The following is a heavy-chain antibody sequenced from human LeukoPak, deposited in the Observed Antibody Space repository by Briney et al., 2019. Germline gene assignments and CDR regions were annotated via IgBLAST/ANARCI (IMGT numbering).Heavy chain of an antibody. D-gene: IGHD3-10*01. V-gene: IGHV4-38-2*01. CDR3: ASRKMVRGATDY. CDR2: IYHSGST. CDR1: GYSISSGYY. J-gene: IGHJ4*02. Sequence: PSETLSLTCAVSGYSISSGYYWGWIRQPPGKGLEGIGSIYHSGSTYYNPSLKSRVTISVDTSKNQYSLKLSSVTAADTAVYYCASRKMVRGATDYWGQGTLVTVSS.